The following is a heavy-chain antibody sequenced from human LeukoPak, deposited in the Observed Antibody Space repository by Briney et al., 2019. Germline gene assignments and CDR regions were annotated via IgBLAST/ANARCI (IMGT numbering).Heavy chain of an antibody. CDR1: GYTFTGYY. J-gene: IGHJ4*02. D-gene: IGHD3-9*01. CDR2: INPNSGGT. V-gene: IGHV1-2*02. Sequence: ASVKVSCKASGYTFTGYYMHWVRQAPGQGLEWMGWINPNSGGTNYAQKFQGRVTMTRDTSISTAYMELSRLRSDDTAVYCCARFLYIFLPVFYLAPIGYWGQGPLFTASS. CDR3: ARFLYIFLPVFYLAPIGY.